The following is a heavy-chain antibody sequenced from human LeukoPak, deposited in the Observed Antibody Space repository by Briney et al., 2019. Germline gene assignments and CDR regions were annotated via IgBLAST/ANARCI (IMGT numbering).Heavy chain of an antibody. D-gene: IGHD3-10*01. J-gene: IGHJ3*02. CDR2: IGGSGGST. Sequence: GGSLRLSCAASGFTFSSYAMSWVRQAPGKGLEWVSTIGGSGGSTYYADSVKGRFTISRHNSKNTLYLQMNSLRAEDTAVYYCARVLYGGLLDAFDIWGQGTMVTVSS. CDR3: ARVLYGGLLDAFDI. V-gene: IGHV3-23*01. CDR1: GFTFSSYA.